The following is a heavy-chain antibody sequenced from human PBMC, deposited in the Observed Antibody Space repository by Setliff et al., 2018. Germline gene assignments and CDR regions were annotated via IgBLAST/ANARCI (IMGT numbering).Heavy chain of an antibody. J-gene: IGHJ4*02. Sequence: GGSLRLSCAASGFTFSSCALTWVRQAPGKGLEWVSAISGSGVNTYYADSVKGRFTISRDNSKNTLSLQMNSLRAEDTAVYYCARGGDYCGGECYIPPPDSYWGQGTLVTVSS. V-gene: IGHV3-23*01. CDR2: ISGSGVNT. CDR3: ARGGDYCGGECYIPPPDSY. D-gene: IGHD2-21*01. CDR1: GFTFSSCA.